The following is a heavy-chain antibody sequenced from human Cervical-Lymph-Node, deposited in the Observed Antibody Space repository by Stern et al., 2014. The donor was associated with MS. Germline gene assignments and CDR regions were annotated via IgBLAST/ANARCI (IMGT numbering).Heavy chain of an antibody. D-gene: IGHD6-13*01. CDR1: GYTFTHYY. V-gene: IGHV1-46*01. J-gene: IGHJ4*02. CDR3: VRGSYSSLDY. CDR2: INPPSGST. Sequence: QVQLVQSGAEVKKPGASVKVSCNAFGYTFTHYYIHWVRQVPGQGLQWMGMINPPSGSTNYEQNFQGRVSVTRDTSTSTVDMEMSSLRSDDTAVYYCVRGSYSSLDYWGQGTLVTVSS.